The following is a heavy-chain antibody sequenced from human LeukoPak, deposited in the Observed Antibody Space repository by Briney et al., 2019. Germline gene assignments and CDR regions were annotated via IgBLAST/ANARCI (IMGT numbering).Heavy chain of an antibody. CDR3: ARDGYSNYVGWFDP. CDR2: INHDGNT. V-gene: IGHV4-34*01. Sequence: SSETLSLTCAVYGGSFSAYYWSWIRQSPGKGLEWIGEINHDGNTSYNPSLKSRVTISVDTSKNQFSPKLSSVTAADTAVYYCARDGYSNYVGWFDPWGQGTLVTVSS. D-gene: IGHD4-11*01. J-gene: IGHJ5*02. CDR1: GGSFSAYY.